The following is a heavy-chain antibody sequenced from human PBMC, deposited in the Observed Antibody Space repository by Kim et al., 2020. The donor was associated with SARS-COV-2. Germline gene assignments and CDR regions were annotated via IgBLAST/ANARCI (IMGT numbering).Heavy chain of an antibody. CDR3: ARVGWFYYDSREPFDY. D-gene: IGHD3-22*01. Sequence: SVKGRFTISRDNAKNTLYPQMNSLRAEDTAVYYCARVGWFYYDSREPFDYWGQGTLVTVSS. V-gene: IGHV3-74*01. J-gene: IGHJ4*02.